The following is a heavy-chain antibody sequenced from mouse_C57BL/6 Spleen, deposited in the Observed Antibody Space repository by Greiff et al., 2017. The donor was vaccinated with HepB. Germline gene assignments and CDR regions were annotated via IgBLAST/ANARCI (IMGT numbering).Heavy chain of an antibody. CDR1: GYTFTDYY. D-gene: IGHD2-5*01. CDR2: IYPGSGNT. J-gene: IGHJ4*01. V-gene: IGHV1-76*01. CDR3: ARGKDSNYGRAMDY. Sequence: VQLQQSGAELVRPGASVKLSCKASGYTFTDYYINWVKQRPGQGLEWIARIYPGSGNTYYNEKFKGKATLTAEKSSSTAYMQLSSLTSEDSAVYFGARGKDSNYGRAMDYWGQGTSVTVSS.